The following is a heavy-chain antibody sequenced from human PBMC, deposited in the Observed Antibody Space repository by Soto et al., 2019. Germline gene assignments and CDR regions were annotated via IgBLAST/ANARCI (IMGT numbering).Heavy chain of an antibody. J-gene: IGHJ5*02. D-gene: IGHD2-15*01. CDR3: ARTYCSGGNCYPGGNWFDP. CDR1: GGSFSGYY. CDR2: INPDGAT. Sequence: SETLSLTCAVYGGSFSGYYWDWIRQPPGKGLEWIGEINPDGATNYTPSLRGRVTISIDTSRNQFSLKLSSVTAADTAVYYCARTYCSGGNCYPGGNWFDPWGQGTLVTVSS. V-gene: IGHV4-34*01.